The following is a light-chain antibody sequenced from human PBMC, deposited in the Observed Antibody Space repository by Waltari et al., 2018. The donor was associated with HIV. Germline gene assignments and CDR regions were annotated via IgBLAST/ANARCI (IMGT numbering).Light chain of an antibody. J-gene: IGKJ1*01. V-gene: IGKV3-15*01. CDR1: QSVNTD. CDR3: QQYNYWPWT. CDR2: GVS. Sequence: EVVMTQSPGTLSLSPGERATLSCRAGQSVNTDLAWLQQKPGQAPRLLIYGVSTRATETPARFSGSGSGTDFTLTISGLQSEDSATYYCQQYNYWPWTFGPGTQVEIK.